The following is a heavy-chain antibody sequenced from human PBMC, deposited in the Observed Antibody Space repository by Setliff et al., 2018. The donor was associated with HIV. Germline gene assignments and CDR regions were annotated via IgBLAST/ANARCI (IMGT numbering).Heavy chain of an antibody. D-gene: IGHD3-16*01. CDR1: GYTFTRYF. Sequence: ASVKVSCKASGYTFTRYFMHCVRQAPGQGLEWMGMINPSGGSTWYAQKFQGRVTMTGDTSTNTLYMELSSLRSEDTAVYYCARRIGAGNFDYWGQGTLVTVSS. CDR2: INPSGGST. V-gene: IGHV1-46*01. CDR3: ARRIGAGNFDY. J-gene: IGHJ4*02.